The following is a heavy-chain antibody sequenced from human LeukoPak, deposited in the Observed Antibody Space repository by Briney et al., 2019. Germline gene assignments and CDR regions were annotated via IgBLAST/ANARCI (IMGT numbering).Heavy chain of an antibody. CDR1: GYTFTNYY. V-gene: IGHV1-2*02. D-gene: IGHD6-13*01. Sequence: ASVKVSCKASGYTFTNYYLHWVRQVPGQGLEWMGWINPNSGGTNYAQKFQGRVTMTRDTSISTAYMELSRLRSDDTAVYYCARVVRGAAAGNNWFDPWGQGTLVTVSS. CDR2: INPNSGGT. CDR3: ARVVRGAAAGNNWFDP. J-gene: IGHJ5*02.